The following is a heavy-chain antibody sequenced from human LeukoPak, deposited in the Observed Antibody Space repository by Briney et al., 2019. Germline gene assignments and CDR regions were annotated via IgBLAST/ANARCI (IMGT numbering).Heavy chain of an antibody. CDR2: IWSDGSSY. CDR1: GFAFSNHG. V-gene: IGHV3-33*01. J-gene: IGHJ5*02. CDR3: ARDNYGVRGRWFDP. Sequence: GRSLRLSCAAAGFAFSNHGMHWVRQAPHKGLEWVAVIWSDGSSYHYVDSVKGRFTISRDNSKITLYLQMSSLRAEDTAVYYCARDNYGVRGRWFDPWGQGTLVTVSS. D-gene: IGHD4-17*01.